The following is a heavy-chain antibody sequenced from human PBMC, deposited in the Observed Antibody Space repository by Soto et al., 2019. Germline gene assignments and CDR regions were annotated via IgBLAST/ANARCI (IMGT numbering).Heavy chain of an antibody. CDR2: IYYSGST. CDR1: GGSISNTSYY. D-gene: IGHD3-22*01. CDR3: ARQRRYYYDSSGYPDY. V-gene: IGHV4-39*01. Sequence: QLQLQESGPGLVKTSETLSLTCDVSGGSISNTSYYWGWIRQPPGKGLEWIATIYYSGSTFYNPSLKSRVTISVDTSKNQFFLKLNSVTAADTAVYYCARQRRYYYDSSGYPDYWGQGTLVTVSS. J-gene: IGHJ4*02.